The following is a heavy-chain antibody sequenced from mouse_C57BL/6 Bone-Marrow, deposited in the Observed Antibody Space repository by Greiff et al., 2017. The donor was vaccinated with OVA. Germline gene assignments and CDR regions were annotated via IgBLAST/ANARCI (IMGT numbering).Heavy chain of an antibody. Sequence: QVQLQQPGAELVKPGASVKLSCKASGYTFTSYWMHWVKQRPGQGLEWIGMIHPNSGSTNYNEKCKSKATLTVDKTSSTAYMQLSSLTSEDSAVYYCARMAHYYGSSAAWFAYWGQGTLVTVSA. D-gene: IGHD1-1*01. V-gene: IGHV1-64*01. CDR1: GYTFTSYW. CDR3: ARMAHYYGSSAAWFAY. J-gene: IGHJ3*01. CDR2: IHPNSGST.